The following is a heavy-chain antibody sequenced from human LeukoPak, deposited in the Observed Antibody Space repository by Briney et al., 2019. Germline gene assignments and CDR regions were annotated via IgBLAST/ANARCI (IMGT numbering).Heavy chain of an antibody. CDR2: INPSGGST. V-gene: IGHV1-46*01. CDR3: ARERVTMVRGVHNWFDP. J-gene: IGHJ5*02. Sequence: ASVKVSCKASGYTFTSYYMHWVRQAPGQGLEWMGIINPSGGSTSYAQKFQGRVTMTRDTSTSTVYVELSSLRSEDTAVYYCARERVTMVRGVHNWFDPWGQGTLVTVSS. CDR1: GYTFTSYY. D-gene: IGHD3-10*01.